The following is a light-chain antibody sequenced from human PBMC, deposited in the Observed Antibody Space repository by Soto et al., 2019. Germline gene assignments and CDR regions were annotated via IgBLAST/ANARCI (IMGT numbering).Light chain of an antibody. V-gene: IGKV3-20*01. CDR3: QQYDTSPWT. Sequence: EIVLTQSPGTLSLSPGERATLSCRASQSVSRNYLAWFQQKPGQAPRLLIYAASSRASGIPDRFSGSGSGSDFTLTISRLEPEDFAVYYCQQYDTSPWTFGQGTKVEIK. CDR2: AAS. CDR1: QSVSRNY. J-gene: IGKJ1*01.